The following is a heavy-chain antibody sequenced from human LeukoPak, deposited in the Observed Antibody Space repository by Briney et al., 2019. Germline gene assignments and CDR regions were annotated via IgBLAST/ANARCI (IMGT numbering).Heavy chain of an antibody. J-gene: IGHJ3*02. Sequence: PSQTLSLTCTVSGGSISSGNYYWSWIRQPAGKGLEWIGRIYTSGNTNYNPSIKSRVTISLDTSRNQFSLNLIPVTAADTAIYFCARAAASAFDIWGRGTMVTVSS. V-gene: IGHV4-61*02. CDR3: ARAAASAFDI. CDR2: IYTSGNT. CDR1: GGSISSGNYY. D-gene: IGHD2-15*01.